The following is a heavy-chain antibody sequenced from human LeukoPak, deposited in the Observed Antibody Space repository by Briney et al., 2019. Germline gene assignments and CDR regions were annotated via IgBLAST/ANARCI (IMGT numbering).Heavy chain of an antibody. Sequence: SETLSLTCTVSGGSISSSSYYWGWIRQPPGKGLEWIGSIYYSGSTYYNPSLKSRVTISVDTSKNQFSLKLSSVTAADTAVYYCARLGTMVRGVTPNNPFDYWGQGTLVTVSS. V-gene: IGHV4-39*01. CDR3: ARLGTMVRGVTPNNPFDY. D-gene: IGHD3-10*01. J-gene: IGHJ4*02. CDR1: GGSISSSSYY. CDR2: IYYSGST.